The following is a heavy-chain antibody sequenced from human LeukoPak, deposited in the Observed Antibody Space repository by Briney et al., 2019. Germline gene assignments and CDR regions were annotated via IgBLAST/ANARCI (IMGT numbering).Heavy chain of an antibody. CDR2: IYYSGST. J-gene: IGHJ4*02. V-gene: IGHV4-59*01. CDR1: GGSISSYY. Sequence: PSETLSLTCTVSGGSISSYYWSWIRQPPGKGLEWIGYIYYSGSTNYNPSLKSRVTISVDTSKNQFSLKLSSVTAADTAVYYCARVFNSVLAWPYYFDYWGQGTLVTVSS. D-gene: IGHD5/OR15-5a*01. CDR3: ARVFNSVLAWPYYFDY.